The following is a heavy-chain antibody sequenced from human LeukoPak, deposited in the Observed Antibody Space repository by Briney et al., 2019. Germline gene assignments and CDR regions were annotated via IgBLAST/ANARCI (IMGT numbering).Heavy chain of an antibody. CDR3: ARSGEVGTYYMDV. V-gene: IGHV3-21*01. J-gene: IGHJ6*03. CDR2: ISSSSSYI. CDR1: GFTFSSYS. Sequence: PGGSLRLSCAASGFTFSSYSMNWVRQAPGKGLEWVSSISSSSSYIYYADSVKGRFTISRDNAKNSLCLQVNSLRAEDTAVYYCARSGEVGTYYMDVWGKGTTVTVSS. D-gene: IGHD3-10*01.